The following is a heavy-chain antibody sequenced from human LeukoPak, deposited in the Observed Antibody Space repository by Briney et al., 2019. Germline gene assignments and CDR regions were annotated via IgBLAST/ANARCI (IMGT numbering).Heavy chain of an antibody. D-gene: IGHD2-8*01. CDR2: IYYSGST. CDR3: TRSTNLEAFDI. V-gene: IGHV4-61*08. J-gene: IGHJ3*02. Sequence: SETLSLTCTVSGGSISSGDYYWSWIRQPPGKGLEWIGYIYYSGSTNYNPSLKSRVTVSLDTSKNQCSLKLSSVTTADTAVYYCTRSTNLEAFDIWGQGTMVTVSS. CDR1: GGSISSGDYY.